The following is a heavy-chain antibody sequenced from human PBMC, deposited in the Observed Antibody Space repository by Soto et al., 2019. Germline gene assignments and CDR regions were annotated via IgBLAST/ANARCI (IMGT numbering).Heavy chain of an antibody. V-gene: IGHV3-48*04. Sequence: PGGSLRLSCVASGFTFSTYSMNWVRQAPGKGLEWVSNISSSGSTISYADSVKGRFTVSRDNAKNSLSLQMNSLRADDTAVYYCFGGADYWGLGTLVTVSS. CDR1: GFTFSTYS. CDR2: ISSSGSTI. CDR3: FGGADY. D-gene: IGHD2-21*01. J-gene: IGHJ4*02.